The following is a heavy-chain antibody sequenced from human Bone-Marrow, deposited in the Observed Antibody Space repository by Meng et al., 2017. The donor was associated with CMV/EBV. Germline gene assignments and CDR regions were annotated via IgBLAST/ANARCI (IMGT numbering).Heavy chain of an antibody. J-gene: IGHJ4*02. Sequence: VQLVVSGGGLSRPGGALRLSCVVSGFTRGSHWMHWGRQGPGKGLEWVSRIDGDGRGFSYADSVQGRFSISRDNAKNTLYLQMDSLRVEDTAVYYCARGVAETLGWEMGYWGQGTLVTVSS. CDR1: GFTRGSHW. V-gene: IGHV3-74*01. CDR3: ARGVAETLGWEMGY. D-gene: IGHD1-26*01. CDR2: IDGDGRGF.